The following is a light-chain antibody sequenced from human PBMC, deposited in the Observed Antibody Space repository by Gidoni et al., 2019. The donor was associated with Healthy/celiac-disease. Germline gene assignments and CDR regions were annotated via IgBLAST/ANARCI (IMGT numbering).Light chain of an antibody. Sequence: EIVLTQYPATLSLSPGERATLSCRASQSVSSYLAWYQHKPGPAPKLLISEASNRATGIPAMFSGSGSVTDFTLTISSLYPEDFAVYYCQQRSNWPPLTFGGGTKVEIK. V-gene: IGKV3-11*01. J-gene: IGKJ4*01. CDR1: QSVSSY. CDR3: QQRSNWPPLT. CDR2: EAS.